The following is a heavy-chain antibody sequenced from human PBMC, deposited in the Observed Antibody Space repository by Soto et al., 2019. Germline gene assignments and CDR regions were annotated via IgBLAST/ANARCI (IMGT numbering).Heavy chain of an antibody. V-gene: IGHV3-7*01. Sequence: TGGSLRLSCAASGFTFSSYWMSWVRQAPGKGLEWVANIKQDGSEKYYVDSVKGRFTISRDNAKNSLYLQMNSLRAEDTAVYYCARDLGYYGSGSRRALGAFDIGGQGTMVTVAS. D-gene: IGHD3-10*01. J-gene: IGHJ3*02. CDR1: GFTFSSYW. CDR2: IKQDGSEK. CDR3: ARDLGYYGSGSRRALGAFDI.